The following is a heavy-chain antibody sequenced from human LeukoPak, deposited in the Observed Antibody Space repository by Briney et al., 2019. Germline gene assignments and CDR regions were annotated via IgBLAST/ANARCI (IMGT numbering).Heavy chain of an antibody. V-gene: IGHV3-11*06. CDR3: ARDGGYSYGYGIDY. Sequence: GGSLRLSCAASGFTFTDFYMSWIRQAPGKGLEWLSDISRSSTDTNYADSVKGRFTISRDNAENTLYLQMNSLRAEDTAVYYCARDGGYSYGYGIDYWGQGTLVTVSS. J-gene: IGHJ4*02. CDR1: GFTFTDFY. D-gene: IGHD5-18*01. CDR2: ISRSSTDT.